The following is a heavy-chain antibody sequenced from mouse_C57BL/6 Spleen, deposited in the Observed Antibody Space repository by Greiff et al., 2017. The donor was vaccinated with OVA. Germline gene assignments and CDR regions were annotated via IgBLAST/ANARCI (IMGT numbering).Heavy chain of an antibody. CDR3: ARRGLGRYYFDY. V-gene: IGHV1-19*01. D-gene: IGHD4-1*01. CDR2: INPYNGGT. Sequence: EVKLQQSGPVLVKPGASVKMSCKASGYTFTDYYMNWVKQSHGKSLEWIGVINPYNGGTSYNQKFKGKATLTVDKSSSTAYMELNSLTSEDSAVYYCARRGLGRYYFDYWGQGTTLTVSS. CDR1: GYTFTDYY. J-gene: IGHJ2*01.